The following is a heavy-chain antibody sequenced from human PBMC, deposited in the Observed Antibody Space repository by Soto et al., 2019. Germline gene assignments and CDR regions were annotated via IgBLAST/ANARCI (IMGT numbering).Heavy chain of an antibody. CDR1: GFIFRNYG. D-gene: IGHD6-13*01. CDR3: AKGGVAAARGYFDH. CDR2: ISGNGRVT. J-gene: IGHJ4*02. Sequence: PGGSLRLSCAASGFIFRNYGLSWVRQAPGKGLEWVSDISGNGRVTNYADSVKGRFTIFRDNSNDTLSLQMDSLRAEDTAVYYCAKGGVAAARGYFDHWGQGLQVTSPQ. V-gene: IGHV3-23*01.